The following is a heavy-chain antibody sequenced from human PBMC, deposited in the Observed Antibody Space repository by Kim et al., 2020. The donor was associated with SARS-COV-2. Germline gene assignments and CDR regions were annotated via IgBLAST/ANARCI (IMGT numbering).Heavy chain of an antibody. D-gene: IGHD2-2*01. CDR2: ISIYNGNT. CDR3: AREDDFEVVPSAHFDY. Sequence: ASVKVSCKASGYTFSSYGISWVRQAPGQGLEWMGWISIYNGNTNYAQKFRGRVTITTDTSTTTAYMELRSLRSDDTAVYYCAREDDFEVVPSAHFDYWGQGTLVTVSS. V-gene: IGHV1-18*01. CDR1: GYTFSSYG. J-gene: IGHJ4*02.